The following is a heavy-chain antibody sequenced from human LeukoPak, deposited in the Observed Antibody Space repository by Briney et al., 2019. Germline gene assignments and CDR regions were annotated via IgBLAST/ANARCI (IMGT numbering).Heavy chain of an antibody. CDR1: GGSISSYY. J-gene: IGHJ4*02. CDR3: AKSGGYGLIDY. V-gene: IGHV4-59*01. Sequence: SETLSLTCTVSGGSISSYYWSWIRQPPGKGLEWIGCIYYSGSTNYNPSLKSRVNISLDTSKNQFSLKLNSVTAADTAVYYCAKSGGYGLIDYWGQGTLVTVSS. D-gene: IGHD1-26*01. CDR2: IYYSGST.